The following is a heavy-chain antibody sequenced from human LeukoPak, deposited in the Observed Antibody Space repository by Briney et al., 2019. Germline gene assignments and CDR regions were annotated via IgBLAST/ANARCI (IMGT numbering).Heavy chain of an antibody. CDR1: GYTFTGYY. J-gene: IGHJ4*02. Sequence: ASVKVSCKASGYTFTGYYMHWVRQAPGQGLKWMGWINPNSGGTNYAQKFQGRVTMTRDTSISTAYMELSRLRSDDTAVYYCARGLDSSGYYLDYWGQGTLVTVSS. CDR2: INPNSGGT. V-gene: IGHV1-2*02. D-gene: IGHD3-22*01. CDR3: ARGLDSSGYYLDY.